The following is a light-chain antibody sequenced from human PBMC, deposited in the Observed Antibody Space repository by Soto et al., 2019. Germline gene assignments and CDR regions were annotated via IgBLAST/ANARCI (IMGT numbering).Light chain of an antibody. V-gene: IGKV3-20*01. CDR3: QQYGTSPIT. CDR2: GAS. J-gene: IGKJ5*01. Sequence: EKVFTQSPGTLSFSPGGRATLSCRASQTVSSYLTWYQQRPGQAPRLLIYGASKRATGIPDRFSGSGSGTDFTLTISRLEPEDFALYYCQQYGTSPITFGQGTRLEIK. CDR1: QTVSSY.